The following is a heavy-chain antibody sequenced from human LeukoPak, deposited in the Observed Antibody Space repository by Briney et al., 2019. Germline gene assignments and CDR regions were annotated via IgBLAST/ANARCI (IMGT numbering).Heavy chain of an antibody. CDR2: IIPILGIA. CDR1: GGTFSSYT. CDR3: ARDRITMVRGVIVDWYFDL. J-gene: IGHJ2*01. D-gene: IGHD3-10*01. Sequence: SVKVSCKASGGTFSSYTISWVRQAPGQGLEWMGRIIPILGIANYAQKFQGRVTITADKSTSTAYMELSSLRSEDTAVYYCARDRITMVRGVIVDWYFDLWGRGTLVTVSS. V-gene: IGHV1-69*04.